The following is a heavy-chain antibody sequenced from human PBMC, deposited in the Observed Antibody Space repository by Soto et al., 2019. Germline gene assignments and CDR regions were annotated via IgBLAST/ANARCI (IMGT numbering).Heavy chain of an antibody. CDR2: ISAGGGNT. Sequence: EVQLLESGGGLVQPGGSLRLSCAVSGFSFSTYAMSWVRQAPRKGLEWVSGISAGGGNTYYADSVRGRFTISRDNSKDTLYLQITSLRAEDTSLYYCAKHAEYQLVSWFDPWGQGTLVTVSS. CDR3: AKHAEYQLVSWFDP. V-gene: IGHV3-23*01. J-gene: IGHJ5*02. D-gene: IGHD2-2*01. CDR1: GFSFSTYA.